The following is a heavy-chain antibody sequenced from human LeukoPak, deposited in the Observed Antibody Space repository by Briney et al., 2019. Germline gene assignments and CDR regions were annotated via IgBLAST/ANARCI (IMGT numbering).Heavy chain of an antibody. J-gene: IGHJ6*03. CDR1: GYTFTSYG. Sequence: GASVKVSCKASGYTFTSYGISWVRQAPGQGLEWMGWISAYNGNTNYAQKLQGRVTMTTDTSTSTAYMELRSLRSDDTAVSYCARVLDTAMVTYYYYYMDVWGKGTTVTISS. CDR3: ARVLDTAMVTYYYYYMDV. V-gene: IGHV1-18*01. D-gene: IGHD5-18*01. CDR2: ISAYNGNT.